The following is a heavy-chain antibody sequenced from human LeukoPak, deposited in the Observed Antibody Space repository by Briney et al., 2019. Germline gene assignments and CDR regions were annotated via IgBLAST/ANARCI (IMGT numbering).Heavy chain of an antibody. CDR3: ARTDTAMGTPQNY. V-gene: IGHV1-2*02. D-gene: IGHD5-18*01. CDR1: GYTFTGYY. J-gene: IGHJ4*02. CDR2: INPNSGGT. Sequence: GESLKISCKGSGYTFTGYYMHWVRQAPGQGLEWMGWINPNSGGTNYAQKFQGRVTMTRDTSISTAYMELSRLRSDDTAVYYCARTDTAMGTPQNYWGQGTLVTVSS.